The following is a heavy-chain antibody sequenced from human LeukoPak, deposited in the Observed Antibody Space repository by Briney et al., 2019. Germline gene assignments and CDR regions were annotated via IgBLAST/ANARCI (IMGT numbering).Heavy chain of an antibody. CDR2: IYTSGST. V-gene: IGHV4-4*07. J-gene: IGHJ5*02. D-gene: IGHD3-3*01. CDR1: GGPISSYY. Sequence: SETLSLTCTDSGGPISSYYWSWIRQPAGKGLEWIGRIYTSGSTNYNPSLKSRVTMSVDTSKNQFSLKLSSVTAADTAVYYCARQDARYYDFWSGYYSGANWFDPWGQGTLVTVSS. CDR3: ARQDARYYDFWSGYYSGANWFDP.